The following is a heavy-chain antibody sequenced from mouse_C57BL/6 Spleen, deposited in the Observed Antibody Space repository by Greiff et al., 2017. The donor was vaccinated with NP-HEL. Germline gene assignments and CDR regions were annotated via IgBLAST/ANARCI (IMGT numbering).Heavy chain of an antibody. CDR2: IYWDDDK. J-gene: IGHJ2*01. CDR3: ARRDYYGSSYDYFDY. V-gene: IGHV8-12*01. CDR1: GFSLSTSGMG. D-gene: IGHD1-1*01. Sequence: QVTLKESGPGILQSSQTLSLTCSFSGFSLSTSGMGVSWIRQPSGKGLEWLAHIYWDDDKRYNPSLKSRLTISKDTSRNQVFLKITSVDTADTATYYCARRDYYGSSYDYFDYWGQGTTLTVSS.